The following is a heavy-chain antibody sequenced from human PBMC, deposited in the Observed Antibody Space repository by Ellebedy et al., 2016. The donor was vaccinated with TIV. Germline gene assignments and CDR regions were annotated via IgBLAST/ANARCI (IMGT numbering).Heavy chain of an antibody. CDR3: AKSPYNQVVPPDN. CDR1: GFTFSNSA. Sequence: GGSLRLXXAASGFTFSNSAMSWIRQAPGKGLEWVSAISSSGGTTYYADSVKGRFTISRDNSKNTLSLQMNSLRADDTAVYYCAKSPYNQVVPPDNWGQGTLVTVSS. D-gene: IGHD2-2*01. J-gene: IGHJ4*02. V-gene: IGHV3-23*01. CDR2: ISSSGGTT.